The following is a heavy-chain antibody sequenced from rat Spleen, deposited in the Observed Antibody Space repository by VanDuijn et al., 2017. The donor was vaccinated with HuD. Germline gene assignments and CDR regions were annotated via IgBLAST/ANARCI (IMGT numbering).Heavy chain of an antibody. Sequence: EVQVVESGGGLVQPGGSLKLSCVVSRFTFSNYGMHWIRQAPTKGLEWVASISPSGGITFYRDSVKGRFTVSRDNAKSTLYLQMNSLRSEDTATYYCTRDYGGYSDWFAYWGQGTLVTVSS. J-gene: IGHJ3*01. CDR2: ISPSGGIT. CDR3: TRDYGGYSDWFAY. V-gene: IGHV5-19*01. D-gene: IGHD1-11*01. CDR1: RFTFSNYG.